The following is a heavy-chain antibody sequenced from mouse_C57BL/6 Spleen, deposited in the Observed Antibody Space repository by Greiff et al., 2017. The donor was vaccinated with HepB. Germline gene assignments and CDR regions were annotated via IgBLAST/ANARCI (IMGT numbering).Heavy chain of an antibody. CDR2: ISGGGGNT. CDR3: ARRGVLRFYFDY. CDR1: GFTFSSYT. D-gene: IGHD1-1*01. J-gene: IGHJ2*01. V-gene: IGHV5-9*01. Sequence: DVMLVESGGGLVKPGGSLKLSCAASGFTFSSYTMSWVRQTPEKRLEWVATISGGGGNTYYPDSVKGRFTISRDNAKNTLYLQMSSLRSEDTALYYCARRGVLRFYFDYWGQGTTLTVSS.